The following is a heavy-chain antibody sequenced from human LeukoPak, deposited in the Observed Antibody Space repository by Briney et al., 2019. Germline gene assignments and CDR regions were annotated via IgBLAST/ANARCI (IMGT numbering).Heavy chain of an antibody. Sequence: SETLSLTCIVSGGSISSSSYYWGWIRQPPGKGLEWIGSISYSGSTYYKSSLQSRVITSVDTSKNQFSLKVRSVTAADTAIYYCARHVLTGTNWFDPWGQGTLVTVSS. J-gene: IGHJ5*02. D-gene: IGHD7-27*01. V-gene: IGHV4-39*01. CDR2: ISYSGST. CDR3: ARHVLTGTNWFDP. CDR1: GGSISSSSYY.